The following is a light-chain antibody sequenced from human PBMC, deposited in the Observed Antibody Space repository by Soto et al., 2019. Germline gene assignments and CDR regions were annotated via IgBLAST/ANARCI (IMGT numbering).Light chain of an antibody. V-gene: IGKV3D-20*02. CDR3: QQRSDWPPIT. J-gene: IGKJ5*01. CDR1: QSVSNNH. Sequence: EIVLTQSPGTLSLSPGERATLSCRASQSVSNNHLAWYHQKPGQAPRLLIYGASTRATGIPDRFSGSGSGTDFTLTISRLEPEDFAVYYCQQRSDWPPITFGQGTRLEIK. CDR2: GAS.